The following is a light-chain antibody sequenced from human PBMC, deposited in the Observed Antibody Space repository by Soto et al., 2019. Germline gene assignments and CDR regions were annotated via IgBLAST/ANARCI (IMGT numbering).Light chain of an antibody. CDR3: QQYDSIPWT. V-gene: IGKV4-1*01. CDR2: WAS. J-gene: IGKJ1*01. CDR1: QSILYSSNKKNY. Sequence: DIVMTQSPDSLAVSLGKRATITSKSSQSILYSSNKKNYLAWYQKRPGQPPKLLIYWASTRESGVPERFRGSGSGTDFTLTISSLQAEDVAVYYCQQYDSIPWTFGQGTKVEIK.